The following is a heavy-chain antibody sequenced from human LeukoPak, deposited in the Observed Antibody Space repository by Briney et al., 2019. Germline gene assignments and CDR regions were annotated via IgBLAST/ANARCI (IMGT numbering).Heavy chain of an antibody. CDR1: GGSISSYY. CDR2: IYYSGST. D-gene: IGHD3-22*01. CDR3: ARRISTYDSSGYSTGDAFDF. V-gene: IGHV4-59*08. Sequence: SQTLSLTCTVSGGSISSYYWSWIRQPPGKGLEWIGYIYYSGSTNYNPSLKSRVTISVDTSKNQFSLKLTSVTAADTAVYYCARRISTYDSSGYSTGDAFDFWGQGILVTVSS. J-gene: IGHJ4*02.